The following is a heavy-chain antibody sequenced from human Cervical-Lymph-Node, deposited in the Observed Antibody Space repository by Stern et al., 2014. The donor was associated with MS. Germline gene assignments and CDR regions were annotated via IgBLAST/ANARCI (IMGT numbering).Heavy chain of an antibody. CDR2: IYYSGST. J-gene: IGHJ4*02. D-gene: IGHD4-23*01. Sequence: QVQLQESGPGLVKPSETLSHTCTVSGGSISSYYWSWIRQPPGKGLEWIGYIYYSGSTNYNPSLKSRVTISVDTSKNQFSLKLSSVTAADTAVYYCARGYGGNSLDYWGQGTLVTVSS. CDR3: ARGYGGNSLDY. CDR1: GGSISSYY. V-gene: IGHV4-59*01.